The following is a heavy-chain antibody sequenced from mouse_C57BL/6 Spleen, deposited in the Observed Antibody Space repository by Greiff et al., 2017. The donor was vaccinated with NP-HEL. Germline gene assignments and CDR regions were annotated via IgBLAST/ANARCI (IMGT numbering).Heavy chain of an antibody. CDR3: AKDGDSSGYASFAD. CDR2: IYPGDGDT. J-gene: IGHJ3*01. V-gene: IGHV1-82*01. Sequence: QVQLQQSGPELVKPGASVKISCKASGYAFSSSWMNWVKQRPGKGLEWIGRIYPGDGDTNYNGNFKGKATLTADKSSSTAYMQLSSLTSEDSAVYFCAKDGDSSGYASFADWGQGTLVTVSA. CDR1: GYAFSSSW. D-gene: IGHD3-2*02.